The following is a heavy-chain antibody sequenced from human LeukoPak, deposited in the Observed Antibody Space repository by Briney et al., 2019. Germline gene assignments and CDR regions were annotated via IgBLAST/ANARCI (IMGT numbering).Heavy chain of an antibody. CDR3: ARSAGGAFWF. D-gene: IGHD6-13*01. CDR2: IYHGGST. V-gene: IGHV4-4*02. J-gene: IGHJ4*02. Sequence: GTLSLTCAVSGDSISGSYWWSWVRQPPGKGLEWIGKIYHGGSTNYNPSLKTRVTISVDKSKNQFSLKLSSVTAADTAVYYCARSAGGAFWFWGQGSLVTVSS. CDR1: GDSISGSYW.